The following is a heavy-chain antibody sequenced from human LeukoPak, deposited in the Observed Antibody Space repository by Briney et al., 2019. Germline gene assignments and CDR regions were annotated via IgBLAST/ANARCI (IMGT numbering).Heavy chain of an antibody. CDR2: IIGSGSDT. Sequence: GGSLRLSCETSGFTLSSYVMNWVRQAPGKGLEWVSCIIGSGSDTYYADAVKGRFSISRDNSKNTVFLQMNSLRVEDTAVYYCAKDHGAASGDFDYWVQGTLVTVSS. J-gene: IGHJ4*01. D-gene: IGHD6-13*01. CDR3: AKDHGAASGDFDY. CDR1: GFTLSSYV. V-gene: IGHV3-23*01.